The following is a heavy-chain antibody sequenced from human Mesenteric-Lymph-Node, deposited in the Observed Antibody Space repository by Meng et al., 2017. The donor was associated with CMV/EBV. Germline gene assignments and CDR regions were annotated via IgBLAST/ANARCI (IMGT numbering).Heavy chain of an antibody. J-gene: IGHJ4*02. V-gene: IGHV3-30-3*01. D-gene: IGHD3-3*02. CDR2: ISYDGSNK. CDR3: AKELAAL. CDR1: GFTLSSYA. Sequence: GGSLRLSCAASGFTLSSYAMHWVRQAPGKGLEWVAVISYDGSNKYYADSVKGRFTISRDNSKNTLYLQMNSLRAEDTAVYYCAKELAALRGQGTLVTVSS.